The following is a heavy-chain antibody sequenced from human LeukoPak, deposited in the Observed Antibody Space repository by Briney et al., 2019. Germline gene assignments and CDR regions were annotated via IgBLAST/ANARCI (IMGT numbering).Heavy chain of an antibody. D-gene: IGHD1-26*01. J-gene: IGHJ4*02. CDR3: ARNGGSYEPYFFDY. V-gene: IGHV1-2*02. CDR2: INPNSGGT. Sequence: ASVKVSCKASGYTFTGYYIHWVRQAPGQGREGMGWINPNSGGTNYAQRFQGRVTMTRDTSISTAYMELSRLRSDDTAVYYCARNGGSYEPYFFDYWGQGTLVTVSS. CDR1: GYTFTGYY.